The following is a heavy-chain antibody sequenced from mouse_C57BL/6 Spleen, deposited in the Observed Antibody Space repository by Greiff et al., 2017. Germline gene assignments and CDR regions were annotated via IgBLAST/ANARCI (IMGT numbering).Heavy chain of an antibody. CDR1: GYTFTDYY. Sequence: VQLQQSGPELVKPGASVKISCKASGYTFTDYYMNWVKQSHGKSLEWIGDINPNNGGTSYNQKFKGKATLTVDKSSSTAYMELRSLTSEDSAVYYCARADYDDSWFAYWGQGTLVTVSA. V-gene: IGHV1-26*01. CDR2: INPNNGGT. D-gene: IGHD2-4*01. CDR3: ARADYDDSWFAY. J-gene: IGHJ3*01.